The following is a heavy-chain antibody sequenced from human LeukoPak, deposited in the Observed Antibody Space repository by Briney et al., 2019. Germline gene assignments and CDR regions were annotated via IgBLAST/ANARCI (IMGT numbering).Heavy chain of an antibody. J-gene: IGHJ6*03. Sequence: PGGSLRLSCAASGFTFSSYSMNWVRQAPGKGLEWVSYISSSSSTIYYADSVKGRFTISRDNAKNSLYLQMNSLRAEDTAVNYCAKDGLLEWLRPNYYYYMDVWGKGTTVTVSS. CDR3: AKDGLLEWLRPNYYYYMDV. CDR2: ISSSSSTI. D-gene: IGHD3-3*01. V-gene: IGHV3-48*04. CDR1: GFTFSSYS.